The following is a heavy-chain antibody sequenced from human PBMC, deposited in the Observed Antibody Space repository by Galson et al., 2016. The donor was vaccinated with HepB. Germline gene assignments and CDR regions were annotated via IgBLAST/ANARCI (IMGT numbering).Heavy chain of an antibody. CDR3: AKDGSFGDLLGYFEC. D-gene: IGHD3-10*01. V-gene: IGHV1-69*06. CDR1: GDTFSSYA. J-gene: IGHJ4*02. CDR2: IVPVFGTA. Sequence: SVKVSCKASGDTFSSYAITWVRQAPGQGLEWMGGIVPVFGTATYAQKFQDRVTITADKYTSTSYMELRSLTPEDTAIYYCAKDGSFGDLLGYFECWGQGTLVTVSS.